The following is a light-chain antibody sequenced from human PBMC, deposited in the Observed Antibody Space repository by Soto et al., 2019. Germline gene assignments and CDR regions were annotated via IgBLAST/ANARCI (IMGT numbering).Light chain of an antibody. J-gene: IGKJ3*01. CDR2: GGS. CDR3: QIYGSPFT. V-gene: IGKV3-20*01. Sequence: EIVLTQSPGTLSLSPGERATLSCRASQSLVSNYLVWYKQKPSQAPRLVLYGGSLRASGIPDRFSGSGSGTDFTLTITRVEPEDFAVYYCQIYGSPFTFGPGTKVDIK. CDR1: QSLVSNY.